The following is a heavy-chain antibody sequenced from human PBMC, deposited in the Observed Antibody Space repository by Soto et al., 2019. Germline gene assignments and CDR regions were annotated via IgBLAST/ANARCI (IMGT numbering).Heavy chain of an antibody. J-gene: IGHJ4*02. Sequence: GGSLRLSCAASGFTFSAFAMSWVRQAPGKGLEWVSTISEGGGTPFYADSVKGRFTISRDNSQNTLHLQMTTLRAEDTAVYFCAKRSSYYFDSWGQGSLVTVSS. CDR1: GFTFSAFA. V-gene: IGHV3-23*01. CDR2: ISEGGGTP. D-gene: IGHD6-19*01. CDR3: AKRSSYYFDS.